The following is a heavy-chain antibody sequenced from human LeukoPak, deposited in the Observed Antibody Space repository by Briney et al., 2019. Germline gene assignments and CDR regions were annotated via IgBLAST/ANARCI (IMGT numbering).Heavy chain of an antibody. CDR1: GFTFSKYW. Sequence: GGSLRLSCAVSGFTFSKYWMLWVRQAPGKGLESVSRINTDGTVTTYADSVKGRFTVSRDNADNTMFLQMNSVRDEDTAVYHCAAKQWLAPPPDSWGQGTPVTVSS. V-gene: IGHV3-74*01. D-gene: IGHD6-19*01. J-gene: IGHJ4*02. CDR3: AAKQWLAPPPDS. CDR2: INTDGTVT.